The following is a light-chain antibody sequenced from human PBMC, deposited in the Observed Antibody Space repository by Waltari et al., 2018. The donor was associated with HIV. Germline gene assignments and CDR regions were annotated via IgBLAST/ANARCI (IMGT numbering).Light chain of an antibody. CDR1: QNLLHSNGYNY. V-gene: IGKV2-28*01. CDR2: LGS. CDR3: MQSLQTPRT. Sequence: DIVMTQSPLSLPVTPGEPASIPCRSSQNLLHSNGYNYLDWFLQKPGQSPQLLIYLGSNRAAGVPDRFRGSGSGTDFTLKISRVEAEDVGVYYCMQSLQTPRTFGQGTKLEIK. J-gene: IGKJ2*01.